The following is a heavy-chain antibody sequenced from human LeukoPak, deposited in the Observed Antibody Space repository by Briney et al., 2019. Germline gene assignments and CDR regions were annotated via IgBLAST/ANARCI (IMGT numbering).Heavy chain of an antibody. Sequence: GESLKISCKCSGYRFTDYWIGWMRHMPGKVLEWMGIIYPDASETRYSPSFQGQVAISANKSISTAYLQWSSLKASDTALYYCSRFSASSLDKHLFDPWGQGTLVTVSS. CDR1: GYRFTDYW. CDR3: SRFSASSLDKHLFDP. V-gene: IGHV5-51*01. D-gene: IGHD1-1*01. CDR2: IYPDASET. J-gene: IGHJ5*02.